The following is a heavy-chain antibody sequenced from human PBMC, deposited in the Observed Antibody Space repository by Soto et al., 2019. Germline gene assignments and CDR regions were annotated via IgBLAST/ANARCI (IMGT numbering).Heavy chain of an antibody. D-gene: IGHD3-10*01. J-gene: IGHJ4*02. CDR1: GGSISSGGYS. CDR2: IYHSGST. CDR3: ASSITMVRGVYDY. V-gene: IGHV4-30-2*01. Sequence: PSETLSLTCAVSGGSISSGGYSWSWIRQPPGKGLEWFGYIYHSGSTYYHPSLKSRVTISVDRSKNQFSLKLSSVTAADTAVYYCASSITMVRGVYDYWGQGTLVTVSS.